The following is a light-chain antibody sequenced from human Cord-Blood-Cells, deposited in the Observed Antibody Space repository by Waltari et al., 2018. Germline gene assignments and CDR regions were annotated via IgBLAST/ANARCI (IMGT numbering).Light chain of an antibody. CDR1: QSVSSN. CDR3: QQYNNWPPWT. V-gene: IGKV3-15*01. CDR2: GAS. Sequence: EIVMTQSPATLSVSPGERATLSCRASQSVSSNLAWYQQKPGQAPRLLIYGASTRDTGMPGRFSGSGSGTECTLTISSLQSEDFAVYYCQQYNNWPPWTFGQGTKVEIK. J-gene: IGKJ1*01.